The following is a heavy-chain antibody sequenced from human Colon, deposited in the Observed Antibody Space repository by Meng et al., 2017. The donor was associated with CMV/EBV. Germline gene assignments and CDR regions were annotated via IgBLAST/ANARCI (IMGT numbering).Heavy chain of an antibody. Sequence: GESLKISCAASGFSFSDHAMGWVRQAPGKGLDWVSAITGRSTDTFYADSVKGRFTIFRDHSNNTLYLQMSGLRAADTAVYYCARESGYGFLGSNYFDSWGQGALVTVSS. CDR1: GFSFSDHA. CDR2: ITGRSTDT. V-gene: IGHV3-23*01. CDR3: ARESGYGFLGSNYFDS. D-gene: IGHD3-9*01. J-gene: IGHJ4*02.